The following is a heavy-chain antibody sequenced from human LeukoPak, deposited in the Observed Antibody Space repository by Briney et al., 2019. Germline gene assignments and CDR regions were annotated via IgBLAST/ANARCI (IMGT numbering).Heavy chain of an antibody. D-gene: IGHD2-2*02. CDR3: AKAGTGYCSSTSCYKGFDYYYYGMDV. CDR2: ISWDSGSI. J-gene: IGHJ6*02. CDR1: GFTFDDYA. V-gene: IGHV3-9*01. Sequence: GGSLRLSCAASGFTFDDYAMHWVRQAPGKGLEWVSGISWDSGSIGYADSVKGRFTISRDNAKNSLYLQMNSLRAEDTALYYCAKAGTGYCSSTSCYKGFDYYYYGMDVWGQGTTVTVSS.